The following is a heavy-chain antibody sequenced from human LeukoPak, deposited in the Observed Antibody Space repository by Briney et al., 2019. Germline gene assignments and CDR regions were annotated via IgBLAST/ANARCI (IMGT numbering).Heavy chain of an antibody. D-gene: IGHD3-10*01. J-gene: IGHJ4*02. V-gene: IGHV4-61*02. Sequence: PSQTLSLTCTVSGTSIDIGAYFWSWIRQPAGKGLEWIGRIYTSGSTNYNPSLKSRVTMSVDTSKNQFSLKLSSVTAADTAVYYCARGYYGSGSYFDYWGQGTLVTVSS. CDR2: IYTSGST. CDR3: ARGYYGSGSYFDY. CDR1: GTSIDIGAYF.